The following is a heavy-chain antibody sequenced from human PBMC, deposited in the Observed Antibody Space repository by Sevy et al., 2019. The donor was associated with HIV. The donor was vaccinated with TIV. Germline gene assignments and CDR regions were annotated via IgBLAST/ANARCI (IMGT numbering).Heavy chain of an antibody. CDR3: AKDLTERYSTSSGDFDY. CDR1: GFTFSNFG. V-gene: IGHV3-30*02. J-gene: IGHJ4*02. Sequence: GGSLRLSCVASGFTFSNFGIHWVRQAPGKGLEWVAFIRYDGSSKYYADSVKGRFTISREKSKNTLYLQMNSLRSEDTAVYYCAKDLTERYSTSSGDFDYWGQGSLVTVSS. CDR2: IRYDGSSK. D-gene: IGHD6-6*01.